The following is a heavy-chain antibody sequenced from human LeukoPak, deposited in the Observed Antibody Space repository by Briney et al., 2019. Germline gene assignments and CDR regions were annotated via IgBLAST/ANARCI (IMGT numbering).Heavy chain of an antibody. CDR3: ARDVGGYGTKGSYFDY. CDR1: GLTFSSYN. J-gene: IGHJ4*02. Sequence: GGSLRLSCAASGLTFSSYNMNWVRQAPGKGLEWVSYISSGISTIYYADSVKGRFTISRDNAKNSLYLQMNSLRDEDTAVYYCARDVGGYGTKGSYFDYWGQGTLVAVSS. D-gene: IGHD5-12*01. V-gene: IGHV3-48*02. CDR2: ISSGISTI.